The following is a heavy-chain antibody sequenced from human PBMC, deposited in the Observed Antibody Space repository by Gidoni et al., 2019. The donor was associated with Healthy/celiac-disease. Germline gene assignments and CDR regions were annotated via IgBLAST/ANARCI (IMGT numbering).Heavy chain of an antibody. Sequence: EGQLVESGGGLVQPGGSLRLCWGASGFTVSSNYMSWVRQAPGKGLEWVSVIYCGGSTYYADSVKGRFTISRDNSKNTLYLQMNSLRAEDTAVYYCARDGTRAIDYWGQGPLVTVSS. CDR1: GFTVSSNY. J-gene: IGHJ4*02. D-gene: IGHD1-26*01. CDR3: ARDGTRAIDY. V-gene: IGHV3-66*01. CDR2: IYCGGST.